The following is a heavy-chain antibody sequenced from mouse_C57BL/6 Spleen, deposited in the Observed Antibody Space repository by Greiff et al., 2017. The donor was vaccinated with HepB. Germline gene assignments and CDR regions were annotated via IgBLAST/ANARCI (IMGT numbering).Heavy chain of an antibody. Sequence: VQLQQSGPELVKPGASVKISCKASGYAFSSSWMNWVKQRPGKGLEWIGRIYPGDGDTNYNGKFKGKATLTADKSSSTAYMQISSLTSEDSAVYFCARSLTGTGPFAYWGQGTLVTVSA. J-gene: IGHJ3*01. V-gene: IGHV1-82*01. D-gene: IGHD4-1*01. CDR3: ARSLTGTGPFAY. CDR2: IYPGDGDT. CDR1: GYAFSSSW.